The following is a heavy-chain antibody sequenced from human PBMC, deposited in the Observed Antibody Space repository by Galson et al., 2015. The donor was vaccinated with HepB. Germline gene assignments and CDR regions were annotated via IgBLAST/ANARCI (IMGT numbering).Heavy chain of an antibody. CDR1: GFTFDDYA. J-gene: IGHJ3*01. V-gene: IGHV3-9*01. Sequence: SLRLSCAASGFTFDDYAMHWVRQPPGKGLEWVPSISWNSNTIAYAASVKGRFTISRDNAKNSLYLQMIGLRPEDTALYHCVKPRELLYDAYHFWGQGTMVTVSS. D-gene: IGHD3-10*01. CDR3: VKPRELLYDAYHF. CDR2: ISWNSNTI.